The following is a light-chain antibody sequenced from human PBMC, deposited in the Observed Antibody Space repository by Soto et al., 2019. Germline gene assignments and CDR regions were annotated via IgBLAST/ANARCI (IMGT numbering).Light chain of an antibody. CDR2: GAS. CDR1: QSVSRSL. J-gene: IGKJ2*03. Sequence: EIVLTQSPGTLSLSPGERATLSCRASQSVSRSLLAWYQQKPGQAPRLLIYGASTRATGIADRFSGSGSGTDFTLTISRLEPEDFAVYYCQQYGNPPPYSFGHGTKLEIK. CDR3: QQYGNPPPYS. V-gene: IGKV3-20*01.